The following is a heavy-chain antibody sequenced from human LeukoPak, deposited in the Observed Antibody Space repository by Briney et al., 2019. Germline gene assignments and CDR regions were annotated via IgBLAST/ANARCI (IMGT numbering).Heavy chain of an antibody. V-gene: IGHV1-69*05. Sequence: ASVNVSCKASGGTFSSYAISWVRQAPGKEREWMGRIIPIFGTANYAQKLQGRLTITTNESTSTAYMELSSLRSEDRAVYYCATGSGYSLYYFDYWGQGTLVTVSS. D-gene: IGHD3-3*01. CDR2: IIPIFGTA. J-gene: IGHJ4*02. CDR3: ATGSGYSLYYFDY. CDR1: GGTFSSYA.